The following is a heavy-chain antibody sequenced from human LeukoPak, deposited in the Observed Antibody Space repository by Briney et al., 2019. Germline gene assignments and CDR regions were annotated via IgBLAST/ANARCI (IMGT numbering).Heavy chain of an antibody. J-gene: IGHJ4*02. CDR2: IYYSGST. V-gene: IGHV4-39*01. D-gene: IGHD3-10*01. CDR1: GGPISSSSYY. Sequence: SETLSLTCSVSGGPISSSSYYWGWIRQPPGKGLEWIGYIYYSGSTYYNPSLKSRVTISVDTSKNQFSLKLRSVTAAGTAVYYCARQAALWFGELLLDYWGQGTLVTVSS. CDR3: ARQAALWFGELLLDY.